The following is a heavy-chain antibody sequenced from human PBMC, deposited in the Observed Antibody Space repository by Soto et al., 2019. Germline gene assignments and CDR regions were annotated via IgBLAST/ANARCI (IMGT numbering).Heavy chain of an antibody. J-gene: IGHJ4*02. V-gene: IGHV1-8*01. Sequence: ASVKGSCKASRYTFTSYDINWVRQATGQGLEWMGWMNPNSGNTGYAQKFQGRVTMTRNTSIRTAYMELSRLRSEDTAVYYCARAPGRDFWSRPSYDYWGQGTMVTVYS. CDR2: MNPNSGNT. CDR1: RYTFTSYD. D-gene: IGHD3-3*01. CDR3: ARAPGRDFWSRPSYDY.